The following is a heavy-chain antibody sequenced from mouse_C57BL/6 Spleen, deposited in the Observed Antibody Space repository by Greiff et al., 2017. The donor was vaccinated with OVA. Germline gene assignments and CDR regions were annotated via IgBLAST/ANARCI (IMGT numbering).Heavy chain of an antibody. D-gene: IGHD1-1*01. CDR3: ARSNLLNAMDY. CDR1: GYAFSSSW. Sequence: VQLQQSGPELAKPGASVKISCKASGYAFSSSWMNWVKQRPGKGLEWIGRIYPGDGDTNYNGKFKGKATLTADKSSSTAYMQLSSLTSEDSAVYFCARSNLLNAMDYWGQGTSVTVSS. J-gene: IGHJ4*01. CDR2: IYPGDGDT. V-gene: IGHV1-82*01.